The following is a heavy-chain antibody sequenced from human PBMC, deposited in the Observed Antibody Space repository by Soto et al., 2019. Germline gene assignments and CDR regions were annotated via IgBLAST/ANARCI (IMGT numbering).Heavy chain of an antibody. CDR1: GASFTRYS. J-gene: IGHJ6*02. V-gene: IGHV1-69*01. D-gene: IGHD3-22*01. CDR2: IVPIFGIT. Sequence: QVHLLQSGAEVKKPGSSVKVSCTASGASFTRYSLSWVRQAPGQGLAWVGGIVPIFGITNYAQRFQGRVKITADESTKTASMELSSLSSDDTAVYYCARPDEGGYSSDHHYYYALDVWGQGTSVTVTS. CDR3: ARPDEGGYSSDHHYYYALDV.